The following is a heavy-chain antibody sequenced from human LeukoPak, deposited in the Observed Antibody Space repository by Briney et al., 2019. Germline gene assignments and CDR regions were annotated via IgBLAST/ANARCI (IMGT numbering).Heavy chain of an antibody. CDR3: ARDPYGGFDY. CDR2: IYYSGST. D-gene: IGHD4-23*01. J-gene: IGHJ4*02. Sequence: PSETLSLTCTVSGGSVSSGSYYWSWIRQPPGKGLEWIGYIYYSGSTNYNPSLKSRVTISVHTPKNQFSLKLSSVTAADTAVYYCARDPYGGFDYWGQGTLVTVSS. CDR1: GGSVSSGSYY. V-gene: IGHV4-61*01.